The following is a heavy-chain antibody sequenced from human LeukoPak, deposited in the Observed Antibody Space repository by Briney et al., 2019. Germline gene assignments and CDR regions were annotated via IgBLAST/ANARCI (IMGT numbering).Heavy chain of an antibody. D-gene: IGHD5-12*01. V-gene: IGHV4-59*01. CDR2: IYYSGST. Sequence: SETLSLTCTVSGGSISSYYWSWIRQPPGKGLEWIGYIYYSGSTNYNPSLKSRVTILVDTSKNQFSLKLSSVTAADTAVYYCARTRGYSGYDLFDYWGQGTLVTVSS. CDR3: ARTRGYSGYDLFDY. J-gene: IGHJ4*02. CDR1: GGSISSYY.